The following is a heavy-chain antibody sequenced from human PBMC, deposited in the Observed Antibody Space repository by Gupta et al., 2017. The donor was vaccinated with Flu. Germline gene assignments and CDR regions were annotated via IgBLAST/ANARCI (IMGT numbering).Heavy chain of an antibody. J-gene: IGHJ6*02. CDR1: GGSIRSSSYY. CDR3: AIEGMWVGDYYYGMDV. Sequence: QLQLQESGPGLVKPSETLSLTCPVSGGSIRSSSYYWGWIRQHPGKGLEWIGSIYYSGSTYDNPSLKSRVTISVDTSKNQFSLKLSSVTAADTAVDYCAIEGMWVGDYYYGMDVWGQGTTVTVSS. D-gene: IGHD1-26*01. V-gene: IGHV4-39*02. CDR2: IYYSGST.